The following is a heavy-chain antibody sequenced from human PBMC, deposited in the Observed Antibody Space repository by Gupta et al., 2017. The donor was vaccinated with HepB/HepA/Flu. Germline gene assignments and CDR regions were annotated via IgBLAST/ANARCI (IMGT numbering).Heavy chain of an antibody. Sequence: EVHLLESGGCLVQPGGSLRLSCGASGFTFSSYAMAWVRQAPGKGLEWVSAISGGSGNTFYADAVKGRFTIARDKSNSTLYVQMNSLRAEDTAVYYCAKDGLLLWFGEFFSWGQGTLVTVSS. CDR1: GFTFSSYA. V-gene: IGHV3-23*01. CDR3: AKDGLLLWFGEFFS. D-gene: IGHD3-10*01. J-gene: IGHJ5*02. CDR2: ISGGSGNT.